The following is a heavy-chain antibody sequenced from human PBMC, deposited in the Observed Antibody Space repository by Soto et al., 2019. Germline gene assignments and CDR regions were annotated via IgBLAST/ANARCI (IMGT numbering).Heavy chain of an antibody. J-gene: IGHJ6*03. D-gene: IGHD6-25*01. V-gene: IGHV4-59*08. CDR2: IYYPGST. CDR3: GSGSYYHYIDV. CDR1: GCSISSYY. Sequence: SETLSLTCTVSGCSISSYYWSWLRQPPGKGLGWIGYIYYPGSTNYNPSLKSRVTISVDTSKNQFSLKLSSVTAADTAVYYCGSGSYYHYIDVWGKGTTVTVS.